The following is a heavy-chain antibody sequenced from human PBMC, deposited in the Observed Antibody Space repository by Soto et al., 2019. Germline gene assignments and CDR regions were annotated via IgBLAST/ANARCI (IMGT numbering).Heavy chain of an antibody. CDR2: ISYDGSNK. Sequence: GGSLRLSCAASGFTFSSYGMHWVRQAPGKGLEWVAVISYDGSNKYYADSVKGRFTISRENSKNTLNLQMDSLRAEDTAVYYCAKEGGAAAGHTEDYFDYWGQGTLVTSPQ. V-gene: IGHV3-30*18. CDR3: AKEGGAAAGHTEDYFDY. D-gene: IGHD6-13*01. J-gene: IGHJ4*02. CDR1: GFTFSSYG.